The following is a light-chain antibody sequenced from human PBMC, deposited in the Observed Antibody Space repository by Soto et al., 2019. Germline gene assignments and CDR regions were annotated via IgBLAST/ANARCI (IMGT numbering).Light chain of an antibody. CDR1: QSVGSH. V-gene: IGKV3-15*01. J-gene: IGKJ3*01. CDR2: GAS. Sequence: EIVMTQSPATLSVSPGERATLSCRASQSVGSHLAWYQQRPGQTPRLPIYGASYRATGIPARFSGSGSGTDFTLSVSSLQSEDFAVYYCQQYDNWPPFTFGPGTKVDIK. CDR3: QQYDNWPPFT.